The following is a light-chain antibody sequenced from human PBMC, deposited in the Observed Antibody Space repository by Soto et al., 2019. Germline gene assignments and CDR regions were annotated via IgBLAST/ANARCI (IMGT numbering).Light chain of an antibody. V-gene: IGLV2-14*01. CDR1: IRDVGGYNF. J-gene: IGLJ1*01. CDR3: SSYTSSSTYV. CDR2: EVS. Sequence: QSVLTQPASVSGSPGQSIIISCTGTIRDVGGYNFVSWYQQHPGKAPKLMIFEVSNRPSGVSIRFSGSKSDNTASLTISGLQAEDEADYYCSSYTSSSTYVFGTGTKVTVL.